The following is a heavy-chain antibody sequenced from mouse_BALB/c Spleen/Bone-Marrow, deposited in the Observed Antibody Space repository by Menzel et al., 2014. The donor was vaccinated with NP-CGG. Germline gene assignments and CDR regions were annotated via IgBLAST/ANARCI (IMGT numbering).Heavy chain of an antibody. Sequence: EVKLMESGGGLVQPGGSLRLSCATSGFTFTDYYMSWVRQPPGKALEWLGFIRNKGNGYTTEDSASVKGGFTISRDNCHSILYLQVTPLSAVDSAIYSCARNAYGFVYWGQGTTLTVSS. CDR1: GFTFTDYY. D-gene: IGHD1-1*01. J-gene: IGHJ2*01. CDR2: IRNKGNGYTT. CDR3: ARNAYGFVY. V-gene: IGHV7-3*02.